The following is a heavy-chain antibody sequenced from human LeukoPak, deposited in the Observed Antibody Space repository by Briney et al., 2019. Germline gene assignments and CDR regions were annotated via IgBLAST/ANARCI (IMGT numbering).Heavy chain of an antibody. CDR1: GFTVSSNY. CDR2: IYSGGST. CDR3: AKMYKGGAVFGVVLFDY. V-gene: IGHV3-66*01. Sequence: PGGSLRLSCAASGFTVSSNYMSWVRQAPGKGLEWVSVIYSGGSTYYADSVKGRFTISRDNSKNTLYLQMNSLRAEDTAVYYCAKMYKGGAVFGVVLFDYWGQGTLVTVSS. D-gene: IGHD3-3*01. J-gene: IGHJ4*02.